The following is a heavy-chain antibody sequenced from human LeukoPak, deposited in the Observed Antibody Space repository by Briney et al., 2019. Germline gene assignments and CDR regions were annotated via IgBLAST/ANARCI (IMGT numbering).Heavy chain of an antibody. CDR3: ARDAAITIFGVVIGAFDI. D-gene: IGHD3-3*01. J-gene: IGHJ3*02. Sequence: GGSLRLSCAASGFTFSSYWMSWVRQAPGKGLEWVANIKQDGSEKYYVDSVKGRFTISRDDAKNSLYLQMNSLRAEDTAVYYCARDAAITIFGVVIGAFDIWGQGTMATVSS. V-gene: IGHV3-7*01. CDR1: GFTFSSYW. CDR2: IKQDGSEK.